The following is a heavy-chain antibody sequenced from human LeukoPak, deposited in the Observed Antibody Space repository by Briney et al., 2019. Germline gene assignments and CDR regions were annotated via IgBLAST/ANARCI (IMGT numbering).Heavy chain of an antibody. CDR3: AREGTQWLVRWSFDY. V-gene: IGHV3-30-3*01. CDR1: RFTFSTYA. CDR2: ISYDGSNK. D-gene: IGHD6-19*01. Sequence: PGRSLRLSCAASRFTFSTYAMHWVRQAPGKGLEWVAVISYDGSNKYYADSVKGRFTISRDNSRNTLYLQVNSLGADDTAVYYCAREGTQWLVRWSFDYWGKGTLVTVAS. J-gene: IGHJ4*02.